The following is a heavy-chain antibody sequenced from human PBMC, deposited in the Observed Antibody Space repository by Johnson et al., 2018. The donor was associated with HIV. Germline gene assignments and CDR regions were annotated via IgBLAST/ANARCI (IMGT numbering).Heavy chain of an antibody. CDR2: ISYDGINK. V-gene: IGHV3-30*03. CDR3: ARGGLLWFGHPAD. D-gene: IGHD3-10*01. CDR1: GFTFSDYY. J-gene: IGHJ3*01. Sequence: QVQLVESGGGLVKPGGSLRLSCAASGFTFSDYYMSWIRQAPGKGLEWETIISYDGINKYYAESVKGRFTISRDISKDTLYLQMNSLRAEDTAVYYCARGGLLWFGHPADWGQGTMVTVSS.